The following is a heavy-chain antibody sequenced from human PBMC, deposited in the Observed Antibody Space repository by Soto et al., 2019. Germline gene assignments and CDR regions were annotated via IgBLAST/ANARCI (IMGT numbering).Heavy chain of an antibody. CDR3: VKDNRGSY. J-gene: IGHJ4*02. CDR1: GFTFSTCW. D-gene: IGHD3-10*01. Sequence: EVQLVESGGGLVQPGGSLRLSCAASGFTFSTCWMMWVRQAPGKGLEWVANINQDGSERYYVDSVKGRFTISRDNAKNKLYLQMNSLRAEDTAVYYCVKDNRGSYWGQGTLVTVSS. CDR2: INQDGSER. V-gene: IGHV3-7*03.